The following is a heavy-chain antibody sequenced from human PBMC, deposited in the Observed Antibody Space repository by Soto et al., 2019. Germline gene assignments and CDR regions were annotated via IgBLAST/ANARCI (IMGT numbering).Heavy chain of an antibody. Sequence: PGGSLRLSCAASGFTFSDYYMSWIRQAPGKGLEWVSYISSSGSTIYYADSVKGRFTISRDNAKNSLYLQMNSLRAEDTAVYYCARESSSRKARRIVVVPAAIPENWFDPWGQGTLVTVSS. CDR1: GFTFSDYY. CDR3: ARESSSRKARRIVVVPAAIPENWFDP. J-gene: IGHJ5*02. V-gene: IGHV3-11*01. CDR2: ISSSGSTI. D-gene: IGHD2-2*01.